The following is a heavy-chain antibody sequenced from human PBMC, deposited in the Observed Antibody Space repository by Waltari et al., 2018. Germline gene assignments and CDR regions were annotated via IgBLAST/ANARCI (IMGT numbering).Heavy chain of an antibody. CDR3: ARHGLIGSWNNYFDP. J-gene: IGHJ5*02. CDR1: GNKLTNYW. Sequence: EVQLVQSGPEVKKPGESLKISCQVSGNKLTNYWIAWVSQRHWRSLGWMGIISPVSSHTRYRPSFQGQFTISVDKSTNTAFLQWMSLKASDTAISYGARHGLIGSWNNYFDPWGQGTLVTVSS. CDR2: ISPVSSHT. D-gene: IGHD1-26*01. V-gene: IGHV5-51*01.